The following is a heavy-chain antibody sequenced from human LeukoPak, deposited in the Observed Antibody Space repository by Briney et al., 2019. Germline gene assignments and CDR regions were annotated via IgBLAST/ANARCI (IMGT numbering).Heavy chain of an antibody. V-gene: IGHV4-59*01. CDR1: GGSFSGYY. CDR2: IYYSGST. CDR3: ARDRSSGWLDY. Sequence: SETLSLTCAVYGGSFSGYYWSWIRQPPGKGLEWIGYIYYSGSTNYNPSLKSRVTISVDTSKNQFSLKLSSVTAADTAVYYCARDRSSGWLDYWGQGTLVTVSS. J-gene: IGHJ4*02. D-gene: IGHD6-19*01.